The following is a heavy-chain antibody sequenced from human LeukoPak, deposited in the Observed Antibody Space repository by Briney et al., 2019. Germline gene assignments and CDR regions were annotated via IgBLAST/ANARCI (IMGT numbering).Heavy chain of an antibody. Sequence: SETLSLTCAVYGGSFSGYYWSWIRQPPGKGLERIGEINHSGSTNYNPSLKSRVTISVDTSKNQFSLKLSSVTASDTAVYYCARGRCGYYYSWFDPWGQGTLVTVSS. D-gene: IGHD2-21*02. CDR3: ARGRCGYYYSWFDP. CDR2: INHSGST. CDR1: GGSFSGYY. J-gene: IGHJ5*02. V-gene: IGHV4-34*01.